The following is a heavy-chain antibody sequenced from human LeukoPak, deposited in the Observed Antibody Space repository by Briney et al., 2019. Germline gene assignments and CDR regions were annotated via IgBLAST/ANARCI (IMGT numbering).Heavy chain of an antibody. Sequence: GASVKVSCKASGGTFSSFAISWVRQAPGQGLEWMGGIIPIFGTANYAQKLQGRVTMTTDTSTSTAYMELRSLRSDDTAVYYCARESLSIFPPDYWGQGTLVTVSS. V-gene: IGHV1-69*05. CDR1: GGTFSSFA. CDR3: ARESLSIFPPDY. J-gene: IGHJ4*02. CDR2: IIPIFGTA. D-gene: IGHD3-16*02.